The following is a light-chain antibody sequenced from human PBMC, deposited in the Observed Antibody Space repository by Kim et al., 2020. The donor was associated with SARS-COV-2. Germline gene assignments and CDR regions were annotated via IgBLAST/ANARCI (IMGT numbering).Light chain of an antibody. CDR3: CSYAGSTTWV. V-gene: IGLV2-23*01. J-gene: IGLJ3*02. CDR2: EGN. CDR1: ASDVGAYNL. Sequence: QSALTQPASVSESLGQLITISCTGTASDVGAYNLVPWYQQYPGKGPKLIIYEGNKRAPGVSNRFSGSKSGSWASLTISGLQPEDEADYHCCSYAGSTTWVFGGGTQLTVL.